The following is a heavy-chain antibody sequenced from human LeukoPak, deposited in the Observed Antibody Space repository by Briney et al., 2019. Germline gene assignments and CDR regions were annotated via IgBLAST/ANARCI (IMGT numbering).Heavy chain of an antibody. CDR1: GFTFSRYG. J-gene: IGHJ4*02. V-gene: IGHV3-33*01. CDR3: AREDEGLDY. Sequence: GGPLRLSCAASGFTFSRYGIHWVRQAPGKGLEWVAVIWYNGSKKYYADSVKGRFTISRDNSKNTAYLQMNSLSAEDTAAYYCAREDEGLDYWGQGTLVTVSS. CDR2: IWYNGSKK.